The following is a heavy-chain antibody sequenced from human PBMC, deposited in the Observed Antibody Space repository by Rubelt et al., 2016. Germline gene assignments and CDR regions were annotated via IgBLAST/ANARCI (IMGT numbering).Heavy chain of an antibody. CDR3: ARLRGGTDY. CDR2: IYYTGTT. V-gene: IGHV4-34*11. CDR1: GGSFSGYF. Sequence: QVQLQQWGAGLLKPSETLSLTCAVYGGSFSGYFWSWIRQPPGKGLEWTGYIYYTGTTNYNPSLKSRVTISVNTSKNQFSLKLTSVTAADTAVYYCARLRGGTDYWGQGTLVTVSS. D-gene: IGHD3-10*01. J-gene: IGHJ4*02.